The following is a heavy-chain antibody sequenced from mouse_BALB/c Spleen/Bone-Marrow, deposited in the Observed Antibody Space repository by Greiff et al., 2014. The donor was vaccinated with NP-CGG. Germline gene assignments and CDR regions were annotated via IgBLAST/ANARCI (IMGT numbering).Heavy chain of an antibody. Sequence: DLVKPGASVKLSCKTSGYTFTNYWINWIKQRPGQGLEWLGRISPGSGSTYYNEMFKVKAPLTVDTSSSTAYIQLSSLSSEDSADYFCAGKRYGYDGWYFDVWGAGTTVTVSS. D-gene: IGHD2-2*01. J-gene: IGHJ1*01. CDR2: ISPGSGST. CDR3: AGKRYGYDGWYFDV. V-gene: IGHV1S41*01. CDR1: GYTFTNYW.